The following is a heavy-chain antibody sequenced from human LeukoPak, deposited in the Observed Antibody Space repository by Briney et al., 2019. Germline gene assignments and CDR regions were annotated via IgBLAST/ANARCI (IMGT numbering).Heavy chain of an antibody. CDR2: MNPNSGNT. D-gene: IGHD3-9*01. CDR3: ARGSYYDILTGYPSVYYYYMDV. CDR1: GYTFTSYD. J-gene: IGHJ6*03. Sequence: ASVKASCKASGYTFTSYDINWVRQATGQGLEWMGWMNPNSGNTGYAQKFQGRVTMTRNTSISTAYMELSSLRSEDTAVYYCARGSYYDILTGYPSVYYYYMDVWGKGTTVTVSS. V-gene: IGHV1-8*01.